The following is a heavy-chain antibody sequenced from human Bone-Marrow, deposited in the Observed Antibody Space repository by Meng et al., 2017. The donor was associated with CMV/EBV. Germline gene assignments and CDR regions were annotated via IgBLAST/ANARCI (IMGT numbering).Heavy chain of an antibody. J-gene: IGHJ6*02. CDR2: INPNSGGT. CDR1: GYTFTGYY. CDR3: ARDQFYCSSTSCYGEDYYYGMDF. V-gene: IGHV1-2*02. Sequence: ASVKVSCKASGYTFTGYYMHWVRQAPGQGLEWMGWINPNSGGTNYAQKFQGRVTMTRDTSISTAYMELSRLRSDDTAVYYCARDQFYCSSTSCYGEDYYYGMDFWGQGTTVTVSS. D-gene: IGHD2-2*01.